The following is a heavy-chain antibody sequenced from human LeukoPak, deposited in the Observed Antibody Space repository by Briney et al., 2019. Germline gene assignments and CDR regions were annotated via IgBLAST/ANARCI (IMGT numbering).Heavy chain of an antibody. V-gene: IGHV1-69*06. CDR2: IIPIFGTA. CDR1: GGTFSSYA. J-gene: IGHJ5*02. CDR3: ARGYYYGSGSYYKS. D-gene: IGHD3-10*01. Sequence: GASVKVSCKASGGTFSSYAISWVRQAPGQGLEWMGGIIPIFGTANYAQKFQGRVTITADKSTSTAYMELSSLRSEDTAVYYCARGYYYGSGSYYKSWGQGTLVTVSS.